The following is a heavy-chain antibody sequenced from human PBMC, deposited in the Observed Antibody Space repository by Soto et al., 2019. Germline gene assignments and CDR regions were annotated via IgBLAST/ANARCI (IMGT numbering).Heavy chain of an antibody. D-gene: IGHD5-12*01. Sequence: QLQLQESGPGLVKPSETLSLTCTVSGGSISSRSDYWGWIRQPPGKGLEWIGSIYYSGSTYYNPPLKSRVTISVDTSKTQFSLKLTSVTAADTGVYYCARGQEGVVATHWDQGTLVTVSS. V-gene: IGHV4-39*01. J-gene: IGHJ4*02. CDR3: ARGQEGVVATH. CDR1: GGSISSRSDY. CDR2: IYYSGST.